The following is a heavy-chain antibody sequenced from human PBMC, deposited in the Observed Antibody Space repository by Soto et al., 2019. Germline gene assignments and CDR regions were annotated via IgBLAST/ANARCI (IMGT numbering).Heavy chain of an antibody. Sequence: QVQLVESGGGLVKPGGSLRLSCAASGLTFSDCYMNWIRQAPGKGLEWVSYISSSGSSINYAGSVKGRFTISRDNAKNSLYLYYCARVRFGEWGYAMDVWGQGTTVTVSS. V-gene: IGHV3-11*01. D-gene: IGHD3-10*01. CDR3: DV. CDR2: ISSSGSSI. CDR1: GLTFSDCY. J-gene: IGHJ6*02.